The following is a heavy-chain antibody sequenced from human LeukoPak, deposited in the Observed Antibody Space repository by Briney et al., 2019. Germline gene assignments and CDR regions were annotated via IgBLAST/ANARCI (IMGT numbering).Heavy chain of an antibody. CDR3: AREYSSSSGRAFDI. J-gene: IGHJ3*02. D-gene: IGHD6-6*01. CDR1: GFTFSSYS. V-gene: IGHV3-48*01. CDR2: ISSSSSNI. Sequence: GGSLRLSCAASGFTFSSYSMNWVRQAPGKGLEWVSYISSSSSNIYNADSVKGRFTISRDNAKNSLYLQMNSLRAEDTAVYYCAREYSSSSGRAFDIWGQGTMVTVSS.